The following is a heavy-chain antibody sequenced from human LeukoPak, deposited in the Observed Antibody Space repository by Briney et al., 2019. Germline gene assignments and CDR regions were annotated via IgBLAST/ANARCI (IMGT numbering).Heavy chain of an antibody. CDR3: ARSPPSSGPFDY. CDR2: MSPNSGNT. J-gene: IGHJ4*02. V-gene: IGHV1-8*01. D-gene: IGHD6-25*01. CDR1: GYTFTNYD. Sequence: ASVKVSCKASGYTFTNYDITWVRQATGQGLEWMGWMSPNSGNTGYAQKFQGGVTITRNTSISTAYMELSSLRSEDTAVYYCARSPPSSGPFDYWGQGTLVTVSS.